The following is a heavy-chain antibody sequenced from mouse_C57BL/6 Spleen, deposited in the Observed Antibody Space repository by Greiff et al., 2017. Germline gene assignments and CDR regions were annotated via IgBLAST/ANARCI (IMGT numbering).Heavy chain of an antibody. Sequence: EVQRVESGPGMVKPSQSLSLTCTVTGYSITSGYDWHWIRHFPGNKLEWMGYISYSGSTNYNPSLKSRISITHDTSKNHFFLKLKSVTTEDTATYYCAREGIRKVYFDVWGTGTTVTVSS. CDR3: AREGIRKVYFDV. CDR1: GYSITSGYD. V-gene: IGHV3-1*01. J-gene: IGHJ1*03. CDR2: ISYSGST.